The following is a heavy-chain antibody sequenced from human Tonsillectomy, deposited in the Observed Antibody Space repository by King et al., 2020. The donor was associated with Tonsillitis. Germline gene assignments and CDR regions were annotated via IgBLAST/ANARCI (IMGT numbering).Heavy chain of an antibody. CDR3: ARVIRATVTTFPDYYYYYGMDV. Sequence: VQLQESGPGLVKPSETLSLTCTVSGGSVSSGSYYWRWIRQPPGKGLEWIGYIYYSGSTNYTPSLKSRVTISVDTSKNQFSLKLSSVTAADTAVYYCARVIRATVTTFPDYYYYYGMDVWGQGTTVTVSS. J-gene: IGHJ6*02. V-gene: IGHV4-61*01. D-gene: IGHD4-17*01. CDR1: GGSVSSGSYY. CDR2: IYYSGST.